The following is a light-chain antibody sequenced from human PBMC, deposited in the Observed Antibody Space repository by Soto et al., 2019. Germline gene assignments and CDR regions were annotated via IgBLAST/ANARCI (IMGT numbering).Light chain of an antibody. CDR2: GAS. Sequence: EIVMTQSPATLSVSPGERATLSCRASQSVDSSYLAWYHQRPGQAPRLLIYGASSRATGIPDRFSGSGSGTDFTLTINSLQLEDFATYYCQQAASFPITFGQGTRLEIK. CDR1: QSVDSSY. V-gene: IGKV3-20*01. CDR3: QQAASFPIT. J-gene: IGKJ5*01.